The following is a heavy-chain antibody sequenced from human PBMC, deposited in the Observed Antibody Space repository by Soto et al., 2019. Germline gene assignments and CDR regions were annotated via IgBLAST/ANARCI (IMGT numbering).Heavy chain of an antibody. J-gene: IGHJ5*02. CDR1: GGTFGSYA. CDR3: ARDAHLGYCSGGSCYNWFDP. D-gene: IGHD2-15*01. V-gene: IGHV1-69*13. Sequence: ASVKVSCKASGGTFGSYAISWVRQAPGQGLEWMGGIIPIFGTANYAQKFQGRVTITADESTSTAYMELSSLRSEDTAVYYCARDAHLGYCSGGSCYNWFDPWGQGTLVTVSS. CDR2: IIPIFGTA.